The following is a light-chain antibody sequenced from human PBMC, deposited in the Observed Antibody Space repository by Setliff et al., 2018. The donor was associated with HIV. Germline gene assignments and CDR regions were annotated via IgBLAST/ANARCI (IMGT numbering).Light chain of an antibody. Sequence: QSVLTQPPSVSAAPGQTATIFCSGSNSNIESNYVSWYQQLPGTAPKLLIYENDKRPSGVSERFSGSKSGTSATLVITGLQTGDEADYYCGTWDSGLGGGCVFGTGTKVTVL. CDR3: GTWDSGLGGGCV. CDR1: NSNIESNY. V-gene: IGLV1-51*02. J-gene: IGLJ1*01. CDR2: END.